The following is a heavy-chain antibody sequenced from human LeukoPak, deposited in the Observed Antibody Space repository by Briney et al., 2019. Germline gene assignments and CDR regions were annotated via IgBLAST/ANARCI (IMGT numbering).Heavy chain of an antibody. CDR3: AKDRGWNTFDY. Sequence: TGGSLRLSCAASGFTLGVSWMSWVRQAPGKGLEWVANIKEDGGVKNYVDSVKGRLTISRDNAKSSLFLQVNSLRVEETAVYYCAKDRGWNTFDYWGQGTLVTVSS. V-gene: IGHV3-7*01. J-gene: IGHJ4*02. CDR1: GFTLGVSW. CDR2: IKEDGGVK. D-gene: IGHD1/OR15-1a*01.